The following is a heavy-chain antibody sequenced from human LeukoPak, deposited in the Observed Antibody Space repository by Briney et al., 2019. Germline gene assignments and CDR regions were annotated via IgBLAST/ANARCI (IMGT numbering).Heavy chain of an antibody. CDR1: GFTFSSYS. J-gene: IGHJ6*03. CDR2: ISSSSSTI. Sequence: GGSLRLSCAASGFTFSSYSMNWVRQAPGKGLEWVSYISSSSSTIYYADSVKGRFTISRDNAKNSLYLQMNSLRAEDTAVYYCARHPPYGGSPYYYYMDVWGKGTTVAVSS. V-gene: IGHV3-48*01. CDR3: ARHPPYGGSPYYYYMDV. D-gene: IGHD2-15*01.